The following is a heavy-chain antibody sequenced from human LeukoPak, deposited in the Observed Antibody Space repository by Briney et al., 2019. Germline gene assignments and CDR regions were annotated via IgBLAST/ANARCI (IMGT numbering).Heavy chain of an antibody. V-gene: IGHV4-59*01. CDR3: ARWSLHSSGWYFDS. CDR1: GDSINSFY. Sequence: SETLSLTCTVSGDSINSFYWSRIRRPPGKGLEWIGYIYYSGSTNYNPSLKSRLTIAVDTSKNQFSLRLNSETAADTAVYYCARWSLHSSGWYFDSWGQGTLVTVSS. J-gene: IGHJ4*02. D-gene: IGHD3-22*01. CDR2: IYYSGST.